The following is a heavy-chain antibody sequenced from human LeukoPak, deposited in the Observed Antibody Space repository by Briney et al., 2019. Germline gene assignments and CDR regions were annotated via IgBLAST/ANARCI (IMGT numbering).Heavy chain of an antibody. Sequence: PSETLSLTCTVSAVSITSYYWSWIRQPPGKGLEWIGEINHSGSTNYNPSLKSRVTISVDTSKNQFSLKLSSVTAADTAVYYCARGLSSSRYGYFQHWGQGTLVTVSS. CDR3: ARGLSSSRYGYFQH. D-gene: IGHD6-13*01. CDR1: AVSITSYY. CDR2: INHSGST. J-gene: IGHJ1*01. V-gene: IGHV4-34*01.